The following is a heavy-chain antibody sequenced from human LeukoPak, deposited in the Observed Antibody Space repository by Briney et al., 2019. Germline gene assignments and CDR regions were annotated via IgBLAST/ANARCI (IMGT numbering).Heavy chain of an antibody. CDR3: AKDPGYYYDPRGVFDY. CDR1: GFTFDDYA. J-gene: IGHJ4*02. CDR2: ISGDGGST. Sequence: PTGGSLRLSCSAPGFTFDDYAMHWVRQAPGKGLEWVSLISGDGGSTYYADSVKGRFTISRDNSKNSLYLQMNSLRTEDTALYYCAKDPGYYYDPRGVFDYWGQGTLVTVSS. D-gene: IGHD3-22*01. V-gene: IGHV3-43*02.